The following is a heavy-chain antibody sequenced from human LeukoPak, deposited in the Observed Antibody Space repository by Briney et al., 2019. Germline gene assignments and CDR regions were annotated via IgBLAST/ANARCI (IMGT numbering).Heavy chain of an antibody. CDR2: INSDGSST. V-gene: IGHV3-74*01. CDR1: GFTFSSYW. D-gene: IGHD2-8*01. J-gene: IGHJ3*02. CDR3: ARASLMTRAFDI. Sequence: GGSLRLXCAASGFTFSSYWMHWVRQAPGKGLVWVSRINSDGSSTSYADSVKGRFTISRDNAKNTLYLQMNSLRAEDTAVYYCARASLMTRAFDIWGQGTTVTVSS.